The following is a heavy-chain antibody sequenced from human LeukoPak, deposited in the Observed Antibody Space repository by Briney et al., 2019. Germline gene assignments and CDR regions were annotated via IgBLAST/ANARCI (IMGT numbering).Heavy chain of an antibody. CDR2: IYYSGST. Sequence: APETLSLTCTVSGGSISSSSYYWGWIRQPPGKGLEWIGSIYYSGSTYYNPSLKSRVTISVDTSKNQFSLKLSSVTAADTAVYYCARQRGSYGADYWGQGTLVTVSS. J-gene: IGHJ4*02. D-gene: IGHD5-18*01. V-gene: IGHV4-39*01. CDR3: ARQRGSYGADY. CDR1: GGSISSSSYY.